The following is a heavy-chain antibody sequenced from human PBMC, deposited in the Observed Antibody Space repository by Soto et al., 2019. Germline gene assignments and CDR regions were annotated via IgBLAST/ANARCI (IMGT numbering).Heavy chain of an antibody. D-gene: IGHD2-2*01. CDR1: GYTFTSYG. CDR3: ARGGCSSTTCHRGDY. J-gene: IGHJ4*02. CDR2: ISAYNGNT. V-gene: IGHV1-18*04. Sequence: ASVKVSCKASGYTFTSYGISWVRQAPGQGLEWMGWISAYNGNTNYAQKLQGRVTMTTDTSTSTAYMELSSLRADDTAVYYCARGGCSSTTCHRGDYWGQGTLVTVSS.